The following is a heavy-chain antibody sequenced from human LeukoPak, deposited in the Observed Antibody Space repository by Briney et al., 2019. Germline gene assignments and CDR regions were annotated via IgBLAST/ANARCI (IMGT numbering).Heavy chain of an antibody. J-gene: IGHJ4*02. Sequence: GGSLRLSCAASGFTFSSYAMSWVRQAPGKWLEWVSSVSGSGGSTDYGDSVRGRFTLSRDNSKNTLYLQMSSLRAEDTAVYYCAKGLPRDRDGAANFDYWGQGTLVTVSS. CDR3: AKGLPRDRDGAANFDY. V-gene: IGHV3-23*01. D-gene: IGHD3-22*01. CDR1: GFTFSSYA. CDR2: VSGSGGST.